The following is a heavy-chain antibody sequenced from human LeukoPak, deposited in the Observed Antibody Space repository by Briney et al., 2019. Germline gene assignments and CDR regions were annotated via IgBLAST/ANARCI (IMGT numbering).Heavy chain of an antibody. CDR3: ARGATVVPAAIDWFDP. CDR1: GGTFSSYA. J-gene: IGHJ5*02. V-gene: IGHV1-69*04. D-gene: IGHD2-2*01. CDR2: IIPILGIA. Sequence: GSSVKVSCTASGGTFSSYAISWVRQAPGQGLEWMGRIIPILGIANYAQKFQGRVTITADKSTSTAYMELSSLRSEDTAVYYCARGATVVPAAIDWFDPWGQGTLVTVSS.